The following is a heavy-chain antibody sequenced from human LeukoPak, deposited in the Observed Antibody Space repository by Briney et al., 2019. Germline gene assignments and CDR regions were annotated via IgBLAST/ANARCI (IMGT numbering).Heavy chain of an antibody. J-gene: IGHJ1*01. V-gene: IGHV4-34*01. CDR3: ATSRYSSSWYSRAEYLQH. CDR2: INHSGST. D-gene: IGHD6-13*01. Sequence: SETLSLTCAVYGGSFSGYYWSWIRQPPGKGLEWIGEINHSGSTNYNPSLKSRVTISVDTSKNQFSLKLSSVTAADTAVYYCATSRYSSSWYSRAEYLQHWGQGTLVTVSS. CDR1: GGSFSGYY.